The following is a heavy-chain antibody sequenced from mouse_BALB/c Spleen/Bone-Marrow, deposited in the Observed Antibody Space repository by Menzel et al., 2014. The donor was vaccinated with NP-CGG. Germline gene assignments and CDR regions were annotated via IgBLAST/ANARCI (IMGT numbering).Heavy chain of an antibody. D-gene: IGHD2-2*01. Sequence: EVKVEESGGGLVQPKGSLILSCAAPGFTFNANAMNWVRQAPGKGLEWVARIRRESNNYATYYADSVKDRFTISRDDSQSMLYLQMNNLKTEDTAMYYCVGYPFAYWGQGTLVTVSA. CDR3: VGYPFAY. V-gene: IGHV10S3*01. CDR2: IRRESNNYAT. J-gene: IGHJ3*01. CDR1: GFTFNANA.